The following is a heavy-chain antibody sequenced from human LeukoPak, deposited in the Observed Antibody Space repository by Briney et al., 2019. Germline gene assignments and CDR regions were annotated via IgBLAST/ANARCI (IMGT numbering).Heavy chain of an antibody. Sequence: PSETLSLTCAVYGGSFSGYCWSWIRQPPGKGLEWIGEINHSGSTNYNPSLKSRVTISVDTSKNQFSLKLSSVTAADTAVYYCARGAGTAWGQGTLVTVSS. D-gene: IGHD6-13*01. CDR1: GGSFSGYC. CDR3: ARGAGTA. CDR2: INHSGST. V-gene: IGHV4-34*01. J-gene: IGHJ5*02.